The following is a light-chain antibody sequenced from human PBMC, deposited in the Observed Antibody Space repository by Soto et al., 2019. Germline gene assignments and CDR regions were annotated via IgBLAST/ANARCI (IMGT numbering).Light chain of an antibody. CDR3: QQYHNTPIT. CDR2: GVS. CDR1: QSVSNNY. J-gene: IGKJ5*01. V-gene: IGKV3-20*01. Sequence: IVLTQSPGTLSLSPGERATLSCRASQSVSNNYLAWYQQKPGQAPRLLIYGVSSRAAGIPDRFSGSGSGTDFTLTINRLEPEDFAVYYCQQYHNTPITFGQGTRLEIK.